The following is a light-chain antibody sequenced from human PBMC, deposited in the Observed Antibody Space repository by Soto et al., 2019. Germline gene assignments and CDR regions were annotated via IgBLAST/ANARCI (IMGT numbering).Light chain of an antibody. CDR2: ENS. J-gene: IGLJ2*01. CDR3: SSYAGTYSVV. V-gene: IGLV2-23*01. CDR1: SSDVGSYNP. Sequence: QSALTQPASVSGSPGQSITISCTGTSSDVGSYNPVSWYQQHPGKAPKLMIYENSRRPSGVSDRFSASKSGNTASLTISGLQAEDEADYYSSSYAGTYSVVFGGGTKLTVL.